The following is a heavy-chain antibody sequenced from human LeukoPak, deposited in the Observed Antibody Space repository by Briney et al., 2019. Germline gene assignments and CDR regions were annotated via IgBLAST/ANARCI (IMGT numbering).Heavy chain of an antibody. J-gene: IGHJ5*02. V-gene: IGHV1-69*06. CDR1: GGTFSSYA. Sequence: SVTVSCKASGGTFSSYAISWVRQAPGQGLEWMGGTIPIFGTANYAQKFQGRVTITADKSTSTAYMELSSLRSEDTAVYYCARAAAGTLWYWFDPWGQGTLVTVSS. CDR2: TIPIFGTA. CDR3: ARAAAGTLWYWFDP. D-gene: IGHD6-13*01.